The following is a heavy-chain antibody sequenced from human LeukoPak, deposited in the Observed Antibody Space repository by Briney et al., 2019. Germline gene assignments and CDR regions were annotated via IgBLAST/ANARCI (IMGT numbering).Heavy chain of an antibody. Sequence: TGGSLRLSCAGSGFTFTNFAMSWVRQAPGKGLEWVSAISGSGGSTYYADSVKGRFTISRDNSKNTLYLQMNSLRAEDTAVYYCAKVVTLYYFDYWGQGTLVTVSS. CDR1: GFTFTNFA. V-gene: IGHV3-23*01. CDR3: AKVVTLYYFDY. D-gene: IGHD3-10*02. CDR2: ISGSGGST. J-gene: IGHJ4*02.